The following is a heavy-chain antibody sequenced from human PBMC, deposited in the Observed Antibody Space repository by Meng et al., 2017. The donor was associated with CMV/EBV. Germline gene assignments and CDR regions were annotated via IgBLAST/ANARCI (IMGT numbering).Heavy chain of an antibody. D-gene: IGHD3-3*01. CDR3: ARVLLRFLEWLSYYCMDV. V-gene: IGHV1-2*02. CDR1: GYTFTGYY. CDR2: INPNSGGT. J-gene: IGHJ6*02. Sequence: ASVLVSCKASGYTFTGYYMHWVRQAPGQGLEWMGWINPNSGGTNYAQKFQGRVNMTRDTSISTAYMELSRLRSDDTAVYYCARVLLRFLEWLSYYCMDVWGQGTTVTVSS.